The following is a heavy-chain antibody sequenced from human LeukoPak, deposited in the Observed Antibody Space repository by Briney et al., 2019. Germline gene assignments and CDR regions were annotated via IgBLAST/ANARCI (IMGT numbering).Heavy chain of an antibody. V-gene: IGHV4-59*08. CDR2: IYYSGST. CDR3: ARRMATNPKYCFDY. Sequence: SETLSLTCTVSGGSISTYYWTWIRQPPGKGLEWLGYIYYSGSTNYNPSLRSRVTISVDTSKNQFSLKLTSVTAADTAVYYCARRMATNPKYCFDYWGQGTLVTVSS. J-gene: IGHJ4*02. D-gene: IGHD5-24*01. CDR1: GGSISTYY.